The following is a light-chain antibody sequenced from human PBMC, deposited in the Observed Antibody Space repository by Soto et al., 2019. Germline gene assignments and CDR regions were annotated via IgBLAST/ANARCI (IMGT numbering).Light chain of an antibody. CDR2: DVS. J-gene: IGLJ1*01. CDR3: SSYTSSSTYV. CDR1: SSDVGGYNY. Sequence: QCALTQPASVYGSPGRSIAISCTGTSSDVGGYNYVSWYQQHPGKAPTVMIYDVSNRPSGVSNRFSGSKSGNTASLTISGLQADDEADYYCSSYTSSSTYVFGTGTKVTVL. V-gene: IGLV2-14*01.